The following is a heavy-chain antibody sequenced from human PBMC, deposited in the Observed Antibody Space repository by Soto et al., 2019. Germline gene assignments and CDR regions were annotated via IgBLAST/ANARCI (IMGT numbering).Heavy chain of an antibody. Sequence: PGGSLRLSCAASGFTFSSYAMSWVRQAPGKGLEWVSAISGSGGSTYYADSVKGRFTISRDNSKNTLYLQMNSLRAEDTAVYYCAKMVRLRSLYYYYYMDVWGKGTTVTVSS. CDR2: ISGSGGST. CDR3: AKMVRLRSLYYYYYMDV. CDR1: GFTFSSYA. D-gene: IGHD5-12*01. J-gene: IGHJ6*03. V-gene: IGHV3-23*01.